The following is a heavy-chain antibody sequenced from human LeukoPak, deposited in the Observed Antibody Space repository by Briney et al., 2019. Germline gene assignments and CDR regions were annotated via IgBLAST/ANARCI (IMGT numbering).Heavy chain of an antibody. CDR2: ISGYNGYT. V-gene: IGHV1-18*01. J-gene: IGHJ6*02. CDR3: AREGELLNYYYYGMDV. D-gene: IGHD1-26*01. CDR1: GYTFTSYG. Sequence: ASVKVSCKASGYTFTSYGFSWVRQAPGQGLEWMGWISGYNGYTKYAQKLQGRVTMTTDTSTSTAYMELRSLRSDDTAVYYCAREGELLNYYYYGMDVWGQGTTVTVSS.